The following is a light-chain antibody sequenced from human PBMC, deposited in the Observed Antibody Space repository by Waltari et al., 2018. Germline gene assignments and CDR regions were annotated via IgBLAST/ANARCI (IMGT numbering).Light chain of an antibody. Sequence: IVLTQSPGTLSLSPGDRASLSCKASQRLGKNYLAWYQHKPGQAPRLVIYGASSRAAGIPDRFSGSGSGTDFTLTISRLEPEDFAVYYCQQYASSVLYTFGQGTKLEIK. J-gene: IGKJ2*01. CDR3: QQYASSVLYT. CDR1: QRLGKNY. CDR2: GAS. V-gene: IGKV3-20*01.